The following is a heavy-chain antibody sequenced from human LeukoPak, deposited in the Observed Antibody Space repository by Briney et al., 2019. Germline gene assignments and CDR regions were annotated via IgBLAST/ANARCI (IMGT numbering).Heavy chain of an antibody. CDR2: INGDESTI. D-gene: IGHD3-22*01. V-gene: IGHV3-74*01. CDR3: ARANSGFYFDY. CDR1: QFTFSNYW. Sequence: GGSLRLSCAASQFTFSNYWMHWVRQAPGKGLVWVSRINGDESTITYADSVKGRFTISRDNAKNTLYLQMNSLRAEDTAVYYCARANSGFYFDYWGQGTLVTVSS. J-gene: IGHJ4*02.